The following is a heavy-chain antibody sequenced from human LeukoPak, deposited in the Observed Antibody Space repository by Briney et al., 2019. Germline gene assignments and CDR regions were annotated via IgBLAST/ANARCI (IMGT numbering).Heavy chain of an antibody. Sequence: ASVKVSCKASGYTFTGYYIHWVRQAPGQGLEWMGWISPYNGNADYAQKLQGRVTMTTDTSTTTAYMELRSLRSDDTAVYYCARGWLQPYWYFDLWGRGTLVTVSS. D-gene: IGHD5-24*01. CDR2: ISPYNGNA. J-gene: IGHJ2*01. V-gene: IGHV1-18*04. CDR3: ARGWLQPYWYFDL. CDR1: GYTFTGYY.